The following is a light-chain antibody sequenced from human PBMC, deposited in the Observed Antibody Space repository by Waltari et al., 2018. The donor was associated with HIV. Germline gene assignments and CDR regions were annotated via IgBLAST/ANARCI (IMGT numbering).Light chain of an antibody. J-gene: IGKJ4*01. Sequence: EIVLTQSPGTLSLSPGERATLSCRASQSVTSSYLAWYQQKSGQAPGLLIYGASTRATGIPDRFIGGGSGTDFTLTISRLEPEDFAVYYCQRYGSSPPLTFGGGTKVEIK. CDR1: QSVTSSY. CDR3: QRYGSSPPLT. CDR2: GAS. V-gene: IGKV3-20*01.